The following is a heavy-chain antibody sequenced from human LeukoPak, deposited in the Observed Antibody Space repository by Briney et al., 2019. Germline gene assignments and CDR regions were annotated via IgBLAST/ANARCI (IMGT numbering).Heavy chain of an antibody. Sequence: GGSLRLSCAASGFTFSNAWMSWVRQAPGKGLEWVGRIKSKTDGGTTDYAAPVKGRFTISRDNSKNTLYLQMNSLKTEDTAVYYCTTLLWFGELGDYWGQGTLVTVSS. CDR3: TTLLWFGELGDY. V-gene: IGHV3-15*01. CDR1: GFTFSNAW. D-gene: IGHD3-10*01. J-gene: IGHJ4*02. CDR2: IKSKTDGGTT.